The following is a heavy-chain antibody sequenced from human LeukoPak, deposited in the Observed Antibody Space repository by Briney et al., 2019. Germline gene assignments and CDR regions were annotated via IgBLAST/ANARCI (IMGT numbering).Heavy chain of an antibody. D-gene: IGHD2-2*01. CDR2: VYFNGNT. CDR3: ARYGLLGLSEINAFDI. V-gene: IGHV4-39*07. Sequence: SETLSLTCTVSRDSISSTIQYWGWIRQPPGKGLEWIGSVYFNGNTYYNPSLKSRVTISVDRSKNQFSLNLNSVTAADTAVYYCARYGLLGLSEINAFDIWGQGTMVTVSS. J-gene: IGHJ3*02. CDR1: RDSISSTIQY.